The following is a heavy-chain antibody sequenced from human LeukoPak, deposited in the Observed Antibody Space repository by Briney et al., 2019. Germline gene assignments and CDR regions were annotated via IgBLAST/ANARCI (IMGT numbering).Heavy chain of an antibody. V-gene: IGHV3-23*01. CDR1: GFTFSTYS. D-gene: IGHD6-19*01. CDR3: AKTGWGPLYYFDS. CDR2: ISGSGGST. J-gene: IGHJ4*02. Sequence: GGSLRLSCAASGFTFSTYSMNWVRQAPGKGLEWVSAISGSGGSTYYADSVKGRFTISRDNSKNTLYLQMNSLRAGDSAVYYCAKTGWGPLYYFDSWGQGTLVTVSS.